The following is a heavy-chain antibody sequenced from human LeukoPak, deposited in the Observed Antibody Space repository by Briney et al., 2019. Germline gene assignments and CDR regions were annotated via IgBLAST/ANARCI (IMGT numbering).Heavy chain of an antibody. Sequence: SETLSLTCTVSCGSITGCYWNWIRQPAGQGLEWLGRVYSSGVGNYNPSLTSRVTMSVDTSKNQFSLKLTSLTAADTAVYYCAREEFLHEIDSSGYFVYWGQGTLVTVSS. CDR2: VYSSGVG. V-gene: IGHV4-4*07. CDR1: CGSITGCY. CDR3: AREEFLHEIDSSGYFVY. J-gene: IGHJ4*02. D-gene: IGHD3-22*01.